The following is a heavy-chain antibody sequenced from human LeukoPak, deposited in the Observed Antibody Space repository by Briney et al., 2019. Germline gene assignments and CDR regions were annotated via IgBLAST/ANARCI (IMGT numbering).Heavy chain of an antibody. Sequence: ASVKVSCKASGYTFTGYYMHWVRQAPGQGLEWMGWINPNSGGTNYAQKFQGRVTMTRDTSISTAYMELSRLRSDDTAVYYCARDWRYCSGGSCYGPTGWFDPWGQGTLVTVSS. CDR1: GYTFTGYY. J-gene: IGHJ5*02. CDR2: INPNSGGT. CDR3: ARDWRYCSGGSCYGPTGWFDP. V-gene: IGHV1-2*02. D-gene: IGHD2-15*01.